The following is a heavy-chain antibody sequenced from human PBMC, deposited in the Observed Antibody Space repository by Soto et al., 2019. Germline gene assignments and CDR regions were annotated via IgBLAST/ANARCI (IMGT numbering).Heavy chain of an antibody. D-gene: IGHD3-10*01. Sequence: SETLSLTCNVSGGPIKTGDYYWNWIRQPPGKGLEWIGYVFYSGATNCSPSLKSRAAISMDTSKNQFSLSLTSVTAADTAVYYCARAGFSYGHLLFWGQGIRVTVSS. CDR3: ARAGFSYGHLLF. CDR2: VFYSGAT. CDR1: GGPIKTGDYY. V-gene: IGHV4-30-4*01. J-gene: IGHJ4*02.